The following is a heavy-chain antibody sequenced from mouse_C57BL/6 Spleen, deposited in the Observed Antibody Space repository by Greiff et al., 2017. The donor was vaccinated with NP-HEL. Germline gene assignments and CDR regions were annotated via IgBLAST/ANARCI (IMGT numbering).Heavy chain of an antibody. CDR3: TRYPITTVVAPYYAMDY. V-gene: IGHV1-5*01. CDR1: GYTFTSYW. D-gene: IGHD1-1*01. J-gene: IGHJ4*01. Sequence: EVQLQQSGTVLARPGASVKMSCKTSGYTFTSYWMHWVKQRPGQGLEWIGAIYPGNSDTSYNQKFKGKAKLTAVTSASTAYMELSSLTNEDSAVYYCTRYPITTVVAPYYAMDYWGQGTSVTVSS. CDR2: IYPGNSDT.